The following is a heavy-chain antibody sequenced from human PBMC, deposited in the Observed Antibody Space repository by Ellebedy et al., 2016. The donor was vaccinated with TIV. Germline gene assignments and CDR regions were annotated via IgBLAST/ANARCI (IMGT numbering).Heavy chain of an antibody. J-gene: IGHJ3*02. CDR3: ARDPGYGDSYEPFDI. V-gene: IGHV1-18*04. Sequence: AASVKVSCKASGYTFTSYGISWVRQAPGQGLEWMAWISTDNGDTKFAQNLQGRLTMTTDTPASTVYMELRSLRSDDTAVYYCARDPGYGDSYEPFDIWGQGTMVTVSS. CDR2: ISTDNGDT. CDR1: GYTFTSYG. D-gene: IGHD4-17*01.